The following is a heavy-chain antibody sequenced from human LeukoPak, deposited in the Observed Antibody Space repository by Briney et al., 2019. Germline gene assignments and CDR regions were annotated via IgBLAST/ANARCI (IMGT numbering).Heavy chain of an antibody. Sequence: ASVKVSCKASGYTFTGYYMHWVRQAPGQGLEWMGWINPNGGGTNYAQKFQGRVTVTRDTSTSTVYMELSSLRSEDTAVYYCARDILGIEDWGQGTLVTVSS. V-gene: IGHV1-2*02. CDR2: INPNGGGT. CDR1: GYTFTGYY. J-gene: IGHJ4*02. CDR3: ARDILGIED. D-gene: IGHD3-3*02.